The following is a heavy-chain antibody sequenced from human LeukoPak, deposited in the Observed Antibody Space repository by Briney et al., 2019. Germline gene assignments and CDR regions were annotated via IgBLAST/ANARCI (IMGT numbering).Heavy chain of an antibody. D-gene: IGHD2-21*02. CDR2: IWYDGSNK. CDR1: GFTFSSYG. V-gene: IGHV3-33*06. J-gene: IGHJ4*02. Sequence: VGSLRLSCAASGFTFSSYGMHWVRQAPGKGLEWVAVIWYDGSNKYYADSVKGRFTISRDNSKNTLYLQMNSLRAEDTAVYYCAKDGCGGDCYPYYFDYWGQGTLVTVSS. CDR3: AKDGCGGDCYPYYFDY.